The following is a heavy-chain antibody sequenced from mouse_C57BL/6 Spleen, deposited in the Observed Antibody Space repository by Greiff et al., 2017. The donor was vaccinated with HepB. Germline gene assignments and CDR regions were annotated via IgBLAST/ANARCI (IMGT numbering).Heavy chain of an antibody. CDR3: ARILLRENYAMDY. D-gene: IGHD1-1*01. CDR2: ISSGGSYT. CDR1: GFTFSSYG. Sequence: EVQRVESGGDLVKPGGSLKLSCAASGFTFSSYGMSWVRQTPDKRLEWVATISSGGSYTYYPDSVKGRFTISRDNAKNTLYLQMSSLKSEDTAMYYCARILLRENYAMDYWGQGTSVTVSS. V-gene: IGHV5-6*01. J-gene: IGHJ4*01.